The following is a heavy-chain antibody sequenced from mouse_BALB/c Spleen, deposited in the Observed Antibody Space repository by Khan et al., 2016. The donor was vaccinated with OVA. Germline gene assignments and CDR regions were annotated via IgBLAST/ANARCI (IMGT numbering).Heavy chain of an antibody. Sequence: ESGPGLVKPSQSLSLTCTVTGYSITSDYAWNWIRQFPENKLEWMGYINYSGSTSYTPSLKSRISITRDTSKNLFFLQLNSVTTEDTATYYCARGRAYWGQGTLVTVSA. CDR3: ARGRAY. CDR1: GYSITSDYA. CDR2: INYSGST. D-gene: IGHD3-3*01. V-gene: IGHV3-2*02. J-gene: IGHJ3*01.